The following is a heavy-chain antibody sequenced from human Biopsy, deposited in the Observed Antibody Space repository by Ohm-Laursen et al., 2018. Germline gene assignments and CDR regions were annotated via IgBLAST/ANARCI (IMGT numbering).Heavy chain of an antibody. V-gene: IGHV4-38-2*01. D-gene: IGHD3-3*01. J-gene: IGHJ4*02. CDR3: ARHSLDDFWSGAHYYFDY. CDR1: GFSTSSGHY. CDR2: VYYSGST. Sequence: GTLSLTCAVFGFSTSSGHYWGWLRQPPGKGLEWIGHVYYSGSTFYNSSLESRVTVSVDTSKNQFHLRLTSMSASDTAVYYCARHSLDDFWSGAHYYFDYWGLGTLVTVSS.